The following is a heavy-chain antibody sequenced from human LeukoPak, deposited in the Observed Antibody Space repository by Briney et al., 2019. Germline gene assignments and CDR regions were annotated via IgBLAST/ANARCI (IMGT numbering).Heavy chain of an antibody. Sequence: SGGSRRLSCAASGFTFSSYGMHWVRQAPGKGLERVAFIRYDGSNKYYADFVKGRFTISRDNSKNTLNLQMNSLRAEHTAVYYCAKDPTHYRVWDYYETIGLSYWGQGTLVTVSS. CDR2: IRYDGSNK. D-gene: IGHD3-22*01. CDR1: GFTFSSYG. J-gene: IGHJ4*02. CDR3: AKDPTHYRVWDYYETIGLSY. V-gene: IGHV3-30*02.